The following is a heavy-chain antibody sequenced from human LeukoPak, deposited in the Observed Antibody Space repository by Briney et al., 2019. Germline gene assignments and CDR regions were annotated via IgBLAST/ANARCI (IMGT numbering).Heavy chain of an antibody. CDR3: ARHPDDGAADY. CDR2: IYYSGST. J-gene: IGHJ4*02. Sequence: SETLSLTCTVSGGSISSSSYYWGWIRQPPGKGLEWIGSIYYSGSTYYNPSLKSRVTISVDTSKNQFSLKLSSVTAADTAVYYCARHPDDGAADYWGQGTLVTISS. D-gene: IGHD6-25*01. CDR1: GGSISSSSYY. V-gene: IGHV4-39*01.